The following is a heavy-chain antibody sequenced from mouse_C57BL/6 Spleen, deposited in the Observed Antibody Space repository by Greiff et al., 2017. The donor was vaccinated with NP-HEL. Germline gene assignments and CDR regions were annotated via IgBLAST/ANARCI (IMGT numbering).Heavy chain of an antibody. CDR3: ARQDDYDEGAMDY. CDR2: IGSDGST. CDR1: GFSLTSYG. Sequence: QVQLKESGPGLVAPYQTLSITCTASGFSLTSYGVHWVRQPPGKGLEWLVGIGSDGSTTYNSALKSRLSISKDNSKSQVFLKMNSLQTDDTAMYYCARQDDYDEGAMDYWGQGTSVTVSS. V-gene: IGHV2-6-1*01. J-gene: IGHJ4*01. D-gene: IGHD2-4*01.